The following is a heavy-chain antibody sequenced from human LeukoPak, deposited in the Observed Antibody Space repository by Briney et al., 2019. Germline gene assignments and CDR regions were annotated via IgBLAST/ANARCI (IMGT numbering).Heavy chain of an antibody. CDR1: GGSISSYY. Sequence: SETLSLTCTVSGGSISSYYWTWIRQPPGKGLEWIGYTHSSGSPDYNPSLKSRVTISVYTPNNQFSLKLSSVTATDTAVYYCARRDVGAAGRYFDLWGRGTLVTVSS. CDR2: THSSGSP. CDR3: ARRDVGAAGRYFDL. J-gene: IGHJ2*01. V-gene: IGHV4-59*08. D-gene: IGHD1-26*01.